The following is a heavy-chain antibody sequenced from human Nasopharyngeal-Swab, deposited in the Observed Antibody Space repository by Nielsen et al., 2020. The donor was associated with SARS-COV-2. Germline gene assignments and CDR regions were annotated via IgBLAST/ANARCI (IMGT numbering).Heavy chain of an antibody. D-gene: IGHD1-26*01. CDR2: INPNSGGT. CDR3: ARSGSYSDAFDI. CDR1: GYTFTGYY. Sequence: ASVKVSCKASGYTFTGYYMHWVRQAPGQGLEWMGRINPNSGGTNYAQKFQGRVTMTRDTSISTAYMELSRLGSDDTAVYYCARSGSYSDAFDIWGQGTMVTVSS. J-gene: IGHJ3*02. V-gene: IGHV1-2*06.